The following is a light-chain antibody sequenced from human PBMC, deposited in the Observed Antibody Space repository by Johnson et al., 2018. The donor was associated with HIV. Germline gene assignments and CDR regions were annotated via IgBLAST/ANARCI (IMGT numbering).Light chain of an antibody. CDR2: ENH. CDR1: SSNIGNNY. J-gene: IGLJ1*01. Sequence: QSVLTQPPSLSAAPGQRVTISCSGSSSNIGNNYVSWYQQLPGTAPRLLVYENHRRPSGIPDRFSGSKSGTSATLDITGLQTGDEADYYCGTRDSSLRTAFFGTGTKVTVL. CDR3: GTRDSSLRTAF. V-gene: IGLV1-51*02.